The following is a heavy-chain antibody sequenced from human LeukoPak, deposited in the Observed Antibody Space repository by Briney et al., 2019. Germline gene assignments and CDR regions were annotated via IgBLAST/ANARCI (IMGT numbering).Heavy chain of an antibody. CDR2: IWYDGSDK. Sequence: GGSLRLSCSASGFTFSSYGMHWVRQAPGKGLEWVAVIWYDGSDKYYADSVKGRFTISRDNSKNTLYLQMNSLRAEDTAVYYCSSQKHSYGFDYWGQGTLVTVSS. J-gene: IGHJ4*02. D-gene: IGHD5-18*01. V-gene: IGHV3-33*01. CDR3: SSQKHSYGFDY. CDR1: GFTFSSYG.